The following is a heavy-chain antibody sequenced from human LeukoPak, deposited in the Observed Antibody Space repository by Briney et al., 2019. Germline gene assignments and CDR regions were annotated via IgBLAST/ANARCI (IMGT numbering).Heavy chain of an antibody. J-gene: IGHJ4*02. D-gene: IGHD4-23*01. CDR2: IYHSGST. Sequence: SETLSLTCTVSGYSISSGYYWGWIRQPPGKGLEWIGSIYHSGSTYYNPSLKSRVTISVDTSKNQFSLKLSSVTAADTAVYYCARGGDGGPFDYWGQGTLVTVSS. V-gene: IGHV4-38-2*02. CDR3: ARGGDGGPFDY. CDR1: GYSISSGYY.